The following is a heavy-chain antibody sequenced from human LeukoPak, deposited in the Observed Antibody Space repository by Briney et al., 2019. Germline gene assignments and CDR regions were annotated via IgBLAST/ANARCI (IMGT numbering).Heavy chain of an antibody. J-gene: IGHJ4*02. CDR1: GFTFSDYY. Sequence: SGGSLRLSCAASGFTFAASGFTFSDYYMSWVRQAPGKWLEWVSAISGSGGSTYYADSVKGRFTISRDNSKNTLYLQMNSLRAEDTAVYYCAKDRSYYYDSSGYYDAAPPYFDYWGQGTLVTVSS. D-gene: IGHD3-22*01. V-gene: IGHV3-23*01. CDR2: ISGSGGST. CDR3: AKDRSYYYDSSGYYDAAPPYFDY.